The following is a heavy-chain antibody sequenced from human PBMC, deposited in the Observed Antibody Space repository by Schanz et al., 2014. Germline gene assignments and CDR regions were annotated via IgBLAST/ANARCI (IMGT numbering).Heavy chain of an antibody. CDR3: AKDRGDGYSNGILQY. CDR2: ISYDGANE. V-gene: IGHV3-30*18. J-gene: IGHJ4*02. D-gene: IGHD5-18*01. CDR1: GFTFSQYG. Sequence: QVFLAESGGGVVQPGRSLRLSCAASGFTFSQYGMHWARQAPGKGLEWVAVISYDGANEYYAESVKGRFTITRDNAKNTFYLHMNSLRNEDTAVYFCAKDRGDGYSNGILQYWGLGTLVTVSS.